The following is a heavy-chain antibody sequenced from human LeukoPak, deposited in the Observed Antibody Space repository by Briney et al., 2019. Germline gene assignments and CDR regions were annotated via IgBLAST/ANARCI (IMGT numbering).Heavy chain of an antibody. CDR2: IYPVDSDT. CDR3: ARQAVYTSAFDF. CDR1: GYKYHAYW. Sequence: GESLKISCKGSGYKYHAYWIGWVRQMPGKGLEWMGIIYPVDSDTRYSPSFHGLVTISIDKSTGTAYLQWSSLKASDTAIYYCARQAVYTSAFDFWGQGTLVTVSS. D-gene: IGHD6-19*01. V-gene: IGHV5-51*01. J-gene: IGHJ4*02.